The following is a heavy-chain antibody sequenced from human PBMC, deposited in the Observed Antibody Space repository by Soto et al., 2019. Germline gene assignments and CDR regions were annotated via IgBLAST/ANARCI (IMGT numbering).Heavy chain of an antibody. J-gene: IGHJ3*02. D-gene: IGHD2-15*01. CDR2: VYSSGRT. V-gene: IGHV4-31*03. CDR3: ARDHNSFNKAFDI. Sequence: QLQLQESGPGLVRPSQTLSLTCSVSGGSITSGGYYWGWIRQLPEKGLDWVAYVYSSGRTYYNPSLQSRLSISLDTSKNQFSLILRSVTAADTAVYYFARDHNSFNKAFDIWGQGAMVTVSS. CDR1: GGSITSGGYY.